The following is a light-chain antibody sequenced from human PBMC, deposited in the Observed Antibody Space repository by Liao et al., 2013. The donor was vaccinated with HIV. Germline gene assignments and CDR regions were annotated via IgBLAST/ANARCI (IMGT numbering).Light chain of an antibody. J-gene: IGLJ1*01. CDR1: GLATKF. V-gene: IGLV3-1*01. Sequence: DLTQPPSVSVSPGQTATVSCSGDGLATKFAYWYQQKPGQSPVVIIYQTRRRAAGIPERFSGSKSGNTATLTIHGTQSVDEADYYCQTWDTDTAVFGPGTRVSVL. CDR3: QTWDTDTAV. CDR2: QTR.